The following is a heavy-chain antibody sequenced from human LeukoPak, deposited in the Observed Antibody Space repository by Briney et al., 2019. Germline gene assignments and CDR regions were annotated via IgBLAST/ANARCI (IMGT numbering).Heavy chain of an antibody. V-gene: IGHV3-48*04. Sequence: PGGSLRLSCAASGFTFSSYSMNWVRQAPGKGLEWVSYISSSSSTIYYADSVKGRFTISRDNAKNSLYLQMNSLRAEDTALYHCARWPPSDAFDIWGQGTMVTVSS. CDR2: ISSSSSTI. CDR3: ARWPPSDAFDI. CDR1: GFTFSSYS. J-gene: IGHJ3*02.